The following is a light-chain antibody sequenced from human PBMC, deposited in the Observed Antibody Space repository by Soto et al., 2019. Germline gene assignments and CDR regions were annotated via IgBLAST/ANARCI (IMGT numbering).Light chain of an antibody. V-gene: IGLV2-8*01. Sequence: QSALTQPPSASGSPGQSVTISCTGTSSDVGGYNYVSWYQQHPGKAPKLMIYEVSKRPSGVPDRFSGSKSVNTPSLTVSGMQAEYDEDYYRSSYAGIYNYALLGGVTTLTVL. CDR3: SSYAGIYNYAL. CDR2: EVS. CDR1: SSDVGGYNY. J-gene: IGLJ2*01.